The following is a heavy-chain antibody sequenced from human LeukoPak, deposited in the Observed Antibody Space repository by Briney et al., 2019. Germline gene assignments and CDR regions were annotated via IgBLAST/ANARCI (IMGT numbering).Heavy chain of an antibody. J-gene: IGHJ5*02. CDR3: ARNRPYMVRGVISEVVWFDP. CDR2: IYYSGST. Sequence: SETLSLTCTVSGGSISSYYWSWIRQPPGKGLEWIGYIYYSGSTNYNPSLKGRVTISVDTSKNQFSLKLSSVTAADTDVYYCARNRPYMVRGVISEVVWFDPWGQGTLVTVSS. V-gene: IGHV4-59*01. CDR1: GGSISSYY. D-gene: IGHD3-10*01.